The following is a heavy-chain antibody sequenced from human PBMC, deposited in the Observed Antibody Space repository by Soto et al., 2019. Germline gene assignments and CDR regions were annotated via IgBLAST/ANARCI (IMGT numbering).Heavy chain of an antibody. J-gene: IGHJ4*02. CDR1: GYPISSGYY. V-gene: IGHV4-38-2*01. D-gene: IGHD5-12*01. CDR3: ARSSGYVPGGY. Sequence: SETLSLTCAVSGYPISSGYYWGWIRQPPGKGLEWIGIIHHSGSTYYNPSLRSRITISVDTSKNQFSLKMPSVTAADTAVYYCARSSGYVPGGYWGQGILVTVSS. CDR2: IHHSGST.